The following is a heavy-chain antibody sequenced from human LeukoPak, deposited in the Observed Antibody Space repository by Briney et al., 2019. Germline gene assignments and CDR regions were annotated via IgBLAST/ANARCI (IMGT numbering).Heavy chain of an antibody. CDR2: ISSSSSYT. CDR3: ARDREEMATIWGGDYYYGMDV. Sequence: GGSLRLSCAASGFTFSNYAMSWIRQAPGKGLEWVSYISSSSSYTNYADSVKGRFTISRDNAKNSLYLQMNSLRAEDTAVYYCARDREEMATIWGGDYYYGMDVWGQGTTVTVSS. V-gene: IGHV3-11*06. CDR1: GFTFSNYA. J-gene: IGHJ6*02. D-gene: IGHD5-24*01.